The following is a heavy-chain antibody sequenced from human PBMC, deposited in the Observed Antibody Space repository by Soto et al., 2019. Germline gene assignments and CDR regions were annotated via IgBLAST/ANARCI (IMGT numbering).Heavy chain of an antibody. CDR3: ARRIVAAEYYYGMDV. Sequence: GESLKISCKGSGYSFTSYWISWVRQIPWKGLEWMGRIDPSDSYTNYSPSFQGHVTISADKSISTAYLQWSSLKASDTAMYYCARRIVAAEYYYGMDVWGQGTTVTVSS. CDR1: GYSFTSYW. CDR2: IDPSDSYT. D-gene: IGHD6-13*01. J-gene: IGHJ6*02. V-gene: IGHV5-10-1*01.